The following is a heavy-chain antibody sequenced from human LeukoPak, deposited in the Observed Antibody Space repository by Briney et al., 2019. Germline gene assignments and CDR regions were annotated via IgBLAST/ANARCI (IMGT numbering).Heavy chain of an antibody. CDR1: GFTFRSYS. Sequence: GGSLRLSCAASGFTFRSYSMNWVRQAPGKGLEWVSSISSSSSYIYYADSVKGRFTISRDNAKNSLYLQMNSLRAEDTAVYYCARDVQLERPSYNWFDPWGQGTLVTVSS. J-gene: IGHJ5*02. V-gene: IGHV3-21*01. D-gene: IGHD1-1*01. CDR2: ISSSSSYI. CDR3: ARDVQLERPSYNWFDP.